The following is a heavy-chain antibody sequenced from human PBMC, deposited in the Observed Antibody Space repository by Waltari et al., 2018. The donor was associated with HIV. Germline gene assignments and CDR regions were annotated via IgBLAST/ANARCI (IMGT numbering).Heavy chain of an antibody. J-gene: IGHJ6*02. CDR2: ISSSSSYI. CDR1: GFTFSRYS. V-gene: IGHV3-21*01. CDR3: ARDISYYYGMDV. Sequence: VQLVESGGRLVKPGGSLRRSCAASGFTFSRYSINWVRQAPGKGLEWVSSISSSSSYIYYADSVKGRFTISRDNAKNSLYLQMNSLRAEDTAVYYCARDISYYYGMDVWGQWTTVTVSS. D-gene: IGHD3-9*01.